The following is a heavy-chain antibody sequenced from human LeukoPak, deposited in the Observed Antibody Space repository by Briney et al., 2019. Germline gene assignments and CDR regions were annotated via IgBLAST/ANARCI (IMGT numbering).Heavy chain of an antibody. J-gene: IGHJ5*02. D-gene: IGHD6-13*01. CDR3: ARASRYSSSWWGRWFDP. CDR1: GFTFSSYA. Sequence: PGGSLRLSCAASGFTFSSYAMHWVRPAPGKGLEWVAVISYDGSNKYYADSVKGRFTISRDNSKNTLYLQMNSLRVEDTAVYYCARASRYSSSWWGRWFDPWGQGTLVTVSS. V-gene: IGHV3-30*04. CDR2: ISYDGSNK.